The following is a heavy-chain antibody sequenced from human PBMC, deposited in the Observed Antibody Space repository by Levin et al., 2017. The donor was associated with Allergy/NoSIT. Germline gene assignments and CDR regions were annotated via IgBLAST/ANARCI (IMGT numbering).Heavy chain of an antibody. CDR1: GFTFSSYA. D-gene: IGHD1-26*01. CDR3: AKGIVGATSFDY. V-gene: IGHV3-23*01. CDR2: ISGSGGST. J-gene: IGHJ4*02. Sequence: QSSETLSLTCAASGFTFSSYAMSWVRQAPGKGLEWVSAISGSGGSTYYADSVKGRFTISRDNSKNTLYLQMNSLRAEDTAVYYCAKGIVGATSFDYWGQGTLVTVSS.